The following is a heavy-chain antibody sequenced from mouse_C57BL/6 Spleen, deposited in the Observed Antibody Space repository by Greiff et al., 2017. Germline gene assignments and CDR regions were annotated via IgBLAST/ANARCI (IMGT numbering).Heavy chain of an antibody. CDR3: ARLGTVVGAMDY. D-gene: IGHD1-1*01. CDR2: INSDGGST. CDR1: EYEFPSHD. Sequence: EVKVEESGGGLVQPGESLKLSCESNEYEFPSHDMSWVRKTPEKRLELVAAINSDGGSTYYPDTMERRFIISRDNTKKTLYLQMSSLRSEDTALYYCARLGTVVGAMDYWGQGTSVTVSS. V-gene: IGHV5-2*03. J-gene: IGHJ4*01.